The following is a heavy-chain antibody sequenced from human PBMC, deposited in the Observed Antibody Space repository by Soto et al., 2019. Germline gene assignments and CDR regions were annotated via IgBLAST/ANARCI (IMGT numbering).Heavy chain of an antibody. J-gene: IGHJ5*02. CDR2: IIPIFGTP. V-gene: IGHV1-69*06. CDR1: GGGFNSYS. D-gene: IGHD6-25*01. CDR3: AGGGPVIIPAATNWFDP. Sequence: QVQLVQSGAEVKKPGSSVKVSCKSSGGGFNSYSISWVRQAPGQGLEWMGVIIPIFGTPTYAQKFQGRVTITADKFTSTAYMEVSSLTSEDMAVYYCAGGGPVIIPAATNWFDPWGQGTLVTVSS.